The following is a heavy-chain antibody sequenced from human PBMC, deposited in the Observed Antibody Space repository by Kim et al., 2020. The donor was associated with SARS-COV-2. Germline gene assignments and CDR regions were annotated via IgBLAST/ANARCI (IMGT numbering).Heavy chain of an antibody. V-gene: IGHV4-34*01. J-gene: IGHJ4*01. CDR2: INHSGST. CDR3: ARGKPAEDSSGYYDFDY. D-gene: IGHD3-22*01. Sequence: SETLSLTCAVYGGSFSGYYWSWIRQPPGKGLEWIGEINHSGSTNYNPSLKSRVTISVDTSKNQFSLKLSSVTAADTAVYYCARGKPAEDSSGYYDFDYWG. CDR1: GGSFSGYY.